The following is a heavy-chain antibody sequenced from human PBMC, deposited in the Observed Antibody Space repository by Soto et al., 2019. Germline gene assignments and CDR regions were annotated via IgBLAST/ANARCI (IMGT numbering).Heavy chain of an antibody. V-gene: IGHV2-5*02. D-gene: IGHD6-13*01. CDR2: IYWDDDK. CDR1: GFSLTTTEVA. J-gene: IGHJ4*02. Sequence: QITLKESGPSLVNPTQSLTLTCSFSGFSLTTTEVAVGWIRQPPGKALEWLALIYWDDDKRYSPSLKSSLTITKDTANNQVVRTMTHGPPEETATYFCAHIGPIATVTFDYCGQGILVTVSS. CDR3: AHIGPIATVTFDY.